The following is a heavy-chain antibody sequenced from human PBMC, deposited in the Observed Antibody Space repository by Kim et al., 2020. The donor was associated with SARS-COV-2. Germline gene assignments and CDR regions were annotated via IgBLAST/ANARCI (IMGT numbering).Heavy chain of an antibody. Sequence: YYNPSLKSRVTISVDTSKNQVSLKLNSVTAADTAVYYCARLVTPPYGMDVWGQGTTVTVSS. D-gene: IGHD2-15*01. V-gene: IGHV4-39*01. J-gene: IGHJ6*02. CDR3: ARLVTPPYGMDV.